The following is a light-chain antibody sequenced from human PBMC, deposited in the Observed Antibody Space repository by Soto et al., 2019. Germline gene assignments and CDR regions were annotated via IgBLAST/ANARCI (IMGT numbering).Light chain of an antibody. Sequence: IQLTDAPSSLSASVLYRVTITCLASQGISDYLAWYQRKPGRAPKLLIYAASTLQSGVPSRFSGSGSGTDFTLTISGLQPDDFATYYCQQLNFYPLTFGQGTKVDIK. CDR2: AAS. V-gene: IGKV1-9*01. CDR1: QGISDY. CDR3: QQLNFYPLT. J-gene: IGKJ1*01.